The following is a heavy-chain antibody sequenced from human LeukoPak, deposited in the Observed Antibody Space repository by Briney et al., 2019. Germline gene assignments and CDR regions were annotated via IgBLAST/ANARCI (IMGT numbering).Heavy chain of an antibody. CDR1: GGSFSGYY. CDR3: ARGGWESSSSWYHY. Sequence: PSETLSLTCAVYGGSFSGYYWSWIRQPPGKGLEWIGEINHSGSTNYNPSLESRVTISVDTSKNQFSLKLSSVTAADTAVYYCARGGWESSSSWYHYWGQGTLVTVSS. CDR2: INHSGST. J-gene: IGHJ4*02. V-gene: IGHV4-34*01. D-gene: IGHD6-13*01.